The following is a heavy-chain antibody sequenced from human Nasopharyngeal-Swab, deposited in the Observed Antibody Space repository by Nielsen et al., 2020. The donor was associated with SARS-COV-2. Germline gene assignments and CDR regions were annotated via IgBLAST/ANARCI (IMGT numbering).Heavy chain of an antibody. Sequence: GESLKISCAASGFTFGSYWMSWVRQAPGKGLEWVANIKQDGSEKYYVDSVKGRFTISRDNAKNSLYPQMNSLRAEDTAVYYCARTVVYYFDYWGQGTLVTVSS. J-gene: IGHJ4*02. V-gene: IGHV3-7*03. CDR2: IKQDGSEK. CDR1: GFTFGSYW. D-gene: IGHD2-8*02. CDR3: ARTVVYYFDY.